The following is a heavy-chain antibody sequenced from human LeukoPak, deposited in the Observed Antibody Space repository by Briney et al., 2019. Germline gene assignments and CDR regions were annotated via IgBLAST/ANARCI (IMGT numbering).Heavy chain of an antibody. CDR2: INRRGST. J-gene: IGHJ4*02. D-gene: IGHD3-10*01. Sequence: SETLSLTCAVYGGSFSGYYWSWIRQPPGQGLEWIGEINRRGSTNYNPSLKSRVTMSVDTSKNQFSLKLSSVTAADTAVYYCARGRDYYGSGSYPELDYWGQGTLVTVSS. CDR1: GGSFSGYY. V-gene: IGHV4-34*01. CDR3: ARGRDYYGSGSYPELDY.